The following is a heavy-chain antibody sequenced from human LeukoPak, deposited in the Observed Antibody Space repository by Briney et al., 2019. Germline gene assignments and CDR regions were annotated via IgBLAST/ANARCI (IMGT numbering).Heavy chain of an antibody. J-gene: IGHJ5*02. CDR1: GFTFSSYW. CDR3: ARVVWFGEPPSLGWFDP. V-gene: IGHV3-7*01. CDR2: IKQDGSEK. Sequence: PGGSLRLSCAASGFTFSSYWMSWVCQAPGKWLEWVANIKQDGSEKYYVDSVKGRFTISRDNAKNSLYLQMNSLRAEDTAVYYCARVVWFGEPPSLGWFDPWGQGTLVTVSS. D-gene: IGHD3-10*01.